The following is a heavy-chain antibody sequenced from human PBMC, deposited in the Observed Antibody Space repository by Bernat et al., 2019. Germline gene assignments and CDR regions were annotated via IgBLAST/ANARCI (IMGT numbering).Heavy chain of an antibody. V-gene: IGHV3-15*07. CDR2: IKSKTDGGTT. J-gene: IGHJ4*02. CDR3: TTAPQFVQDYDDSSGYYSDY. D-gene: IGHD3-22*01. CDR1: GFTFSNAW. Sequence: EVQLVESGGGLVKPGGSLRLSCAASGFTFSNAWMNWVRQAPGKGLEWVGRIKSKTDGGTTDYAAPVKGRFTISRDDSKNTLYLQMNSLKTEDTAVYYCTTAPQFVQDYDDSSGYYSDYWGQGTLVTVSS.